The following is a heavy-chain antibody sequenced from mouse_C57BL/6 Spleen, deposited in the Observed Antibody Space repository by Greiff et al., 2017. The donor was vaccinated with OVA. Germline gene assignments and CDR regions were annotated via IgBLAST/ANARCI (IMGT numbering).Heavy chain of an antibody. CDR2: IDPSDSYT. Sequence: QVQLQQPGAELVKPGASVKLSCKASGYTFTSYWMQWVQQRPGQGLEWIGEIDPSDSYTNYTQKFKGKATLTVDKSSSTAYMQLSSLTSEDSSVDYCARGDYYGSSAYWYCDGWGTGTTVTVSS. CDR3: ARGDYYGSSAYWYCDG. CDR1: GYTFTSYW. D-gene: IGHD1-1*01. J-gene: IGHJ1*03. V-gene: IGHV1-50*01.